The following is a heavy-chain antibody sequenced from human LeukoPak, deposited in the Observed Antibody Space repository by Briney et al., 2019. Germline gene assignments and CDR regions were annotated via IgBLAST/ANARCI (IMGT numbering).Heavy chain of an antibody. V-gene: IGHV3-21*01. CDR2: IGRSGTNT. CDR1: GFTFSTST. CDR3: VRGESRDY. Sequence: KPGGSLRLSCAAYGFTFSTSTMNWVRQAPGKGLEWVSSIGRSGTNTHYADSVKGRFTISRDNAMQSLYLQMNSLRADDTAVYYCVRGESRDYWGQGTLVTVSS. J-gene: IGHJ4*02. D-gene: IGHD3-22*01.